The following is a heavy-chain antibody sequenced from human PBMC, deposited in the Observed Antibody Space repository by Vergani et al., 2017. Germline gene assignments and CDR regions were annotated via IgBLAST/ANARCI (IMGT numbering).Heavy chain of an antibody. J-gene: IGHJ4*02. V-gene: IGHV4-59*01. D-gene: IGHD3-22*01. CDR1: GGSISSYY. CDR3: ARRDSSGDFYYVDY. Sequence: QVQLQESGPGLVKPSETLSLTCTVSGGSISSYYWSWIRQPPGQGLEWIGHISYSGSTNYNPSLKSRVTISVDTSQNQFSLRLRSVTAADTAVYYCARRDSSGDFYYVDYWGQGTLVTVAS. CDR2: ISYSGST.